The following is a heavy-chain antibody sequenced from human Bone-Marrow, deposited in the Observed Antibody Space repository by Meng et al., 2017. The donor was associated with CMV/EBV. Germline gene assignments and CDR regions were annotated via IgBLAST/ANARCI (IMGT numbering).Heavy chain of an antibody. D-gene: IGHD2-2*01. J-gene: IGHJ6*02. CDR3: ARDRIVVVPAADHYYYYGMDV. CDR2: IRYDGRNK. Sequence: GESLKISCAASGFTFSSYGMHWVRQAPGKGLEWVAFIRYDGRNKYYADSVKGRFTISRDNSKNTLYLQMNSLRAEDTAVYYCARDRIVVVPAADHYYYYGMDVWGQGTTVTVSS. V-gene: IGHV3-30*02. CDR1: GFTFSSYG.